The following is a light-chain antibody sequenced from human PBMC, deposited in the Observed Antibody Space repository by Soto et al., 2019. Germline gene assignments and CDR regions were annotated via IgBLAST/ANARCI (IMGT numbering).Light chain of an antibody. J-gene: IGLJ3*02. CDR2: SNI. CDR3: AAWDNSLNGRV. CDR1: SSDTAGYNY. V-gene: IGLV1-47*02. Sequence: QSALTQPASVSGSPGQSITISCTGTSSDTAGYNYVSWYQQFPGTAPKLLIYSNIQRPSGVPARFSGSKSGTTAYLAISGLRSEDEADYYCAAWDNSLNGRVFGGGTKLTVL.